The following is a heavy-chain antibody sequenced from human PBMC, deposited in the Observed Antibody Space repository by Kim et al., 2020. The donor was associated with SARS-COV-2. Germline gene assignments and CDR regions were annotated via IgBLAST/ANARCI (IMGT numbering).Heavy chain of an antibody. Sequence: SETLSLTCTVSGGSISSSSYCWGWIRQPPGKGLEWIGSIYYSGSTYYNPSLKSRVTISVDTSKNQFPLKLSSVTAADTAVYYCARLQLRRITSVGVVEKGSWLDPWGQGTLVTVSS. D-gene: IGHD3-3*01. J-gene: IGHJ5*02. V-gene: IGHV4-39*01. CDR3: ARLQLRRITSVGVVEKGSWLDP. CDR1: GGSISSSSYC. CDR2: IYYSGST.